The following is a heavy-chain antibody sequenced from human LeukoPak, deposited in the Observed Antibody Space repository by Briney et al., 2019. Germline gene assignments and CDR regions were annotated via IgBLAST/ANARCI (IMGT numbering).Heavy chain of an antibody. CDR2: VDPEDGET. Sequence: ASVKISCKVSGYTFTDYYMHWVQQAPGKGLERMGLVDPEDGETIYAEKFQGRVTITADTSTDTAYMELSSLRSEDTAVYYCATDPSIADKYNWFDPWGQGTLVTVSS. CDR1: GYTFTDYY. V-gene: IGHV1-69-2*01. D-gene: IGHD6-6*01. J-gene: IGHJ5*02. CDR3: ATDPSIADKYNWFDP.